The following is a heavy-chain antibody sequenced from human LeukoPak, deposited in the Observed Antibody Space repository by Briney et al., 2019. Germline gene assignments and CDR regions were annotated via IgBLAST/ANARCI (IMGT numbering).Heavy chain of an antibody. Sequence: SETLSLTCTVSGGSISSYYWSWIRQPPGKGLEWIGYIYYSGSTNYNPSLKSRVTMSVDRSKNQFSLKLSSVTAADTAVYYCARRVSSYNFDYWGQGTLVTVSS. J-gene: IGHJ4*02. D-gene: IGHD6-13*01. CDR2: IYYSGST. V-gene: IGHV4-59*01. CDR1: GGSISSYY. CDR3: ARRVSSYNFDY.